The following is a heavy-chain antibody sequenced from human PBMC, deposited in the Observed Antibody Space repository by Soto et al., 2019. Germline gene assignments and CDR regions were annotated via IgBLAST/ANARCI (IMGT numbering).Heavy chain of an antibody. CDR2: ISGSGDKT. CDR3: AKDTAVAGIPIDY. J-gene: IGHJ4*02. CDR1: GLIFSDYA. D-gene: IGHD6-19*01. V-gene: IGHV3-23*01. Sequence: GGSLRLSCAASGLIFSDYAMSWVRKAPGKGLECVACISGSGDKTFYADSVKGRFTISRDNSKNTVSLHMNSLRADDTAVYYCAKDTAVAGIPIDYWGQGTLVTVSS.